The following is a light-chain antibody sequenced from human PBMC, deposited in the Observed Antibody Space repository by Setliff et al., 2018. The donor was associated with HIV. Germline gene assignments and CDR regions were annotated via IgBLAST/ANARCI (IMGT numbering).Light chain of an antibody. J-gene: IGLJ1*01. V-gene: IGLV2-14*03. CDR2: DVS. CDR3: SSYTSRNTYV. Sequence: SALAQPASVSGSPGQSITISCTGASSDFDGYNYVSWYEQHPGKAPKLMIYDVSKRPSGVSNRFSGSKSGNTASLTISGLQAEDEADYYCSSYTSRNTYVLGTGTKVTVL. CDR1: SSDFDGYNY.